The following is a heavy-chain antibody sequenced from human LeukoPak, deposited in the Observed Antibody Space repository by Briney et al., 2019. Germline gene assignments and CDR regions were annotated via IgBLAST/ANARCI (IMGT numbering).Heavy chain of an antibody. J-gene: IGHJ4*02. CDR3: ARDYYGSGWYGDY. CDR2: IKQDGSEK. Sequence: GGSLRLSCAASGFTFGIYWMSWVRQAQGKGLEWVANIKQDGSEKFYVDSVKGRFTLSRDNAKNSLFLQVNSLRAEDTAVYYCARDYYGSGWYGDYWGQGTLVTVSS. CDR1: GFTFGIYW. V-gene: IGHV3-7*04. D-gene: IGHD6-19*01.